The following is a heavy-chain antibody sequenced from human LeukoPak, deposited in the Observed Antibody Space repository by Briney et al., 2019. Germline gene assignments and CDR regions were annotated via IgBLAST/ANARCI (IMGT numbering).Heavy chain of an antibody. Sequence: PGGSLRLSCAASGFTFSSYSMNWVRQAPGKGLEWVSSISSSSSYIYYADSVKGRFTISRDNAKNSLYLQMNSLRAEDTAVYYCARVMEDDFWSGYSIDYWGQGTLVTVSS. J-gene: IGHJ4*02. D-gene: IGHD3-3*01. CDR1: GFTFSSYS. CDR2: ISSSSSYI. CDR3: ARVMEDDFWSGYSIDY. V-gene: IGHV3-21*01.